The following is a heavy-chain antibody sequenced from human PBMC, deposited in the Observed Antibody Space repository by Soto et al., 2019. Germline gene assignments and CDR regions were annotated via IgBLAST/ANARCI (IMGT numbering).Heavy chain of an antibody. CDR2: ISYDGSNK. V-gene: IGHV3-30-3*01. CDR1: GFTFSSYA. Sequence: QVQLVESGGGVVQPGRSLRLSCAASGFTFSSYAMHWVRQAPDKGLEWVAVISYDGSNKYYADSVKGRFTISRDNSKNTLYLQMNSLRAEDTAVYYCARGAGAWFDPWGQGTLVTVSS. J-gene: IGHJ5*02. D-gene: IGHD1-26*01. CDR3: ARGAGAWFDP.